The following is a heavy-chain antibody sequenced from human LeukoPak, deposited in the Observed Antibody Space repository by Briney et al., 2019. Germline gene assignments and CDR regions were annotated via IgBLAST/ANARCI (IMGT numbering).Heavy chain of an antibody. Sequence: PGGSLRLSCAASGFTFSSYGMHWVRQAPGKGLEWVAVISYDGSNKYYADSVKGRFTISRDNPKNTLYLQMNSLRAEDTAVYYCAKDVGELSLYYWFDPWGQGTLVTVSS. CDR3: AKDVGELSLYYWFDP. D-gene: IGHD3-16*02. V-gene: IGHV3-30*18. CDR1: GFTFSSYG. CDR2: ISYDGSNK. J-gene: IGHJ5*02.